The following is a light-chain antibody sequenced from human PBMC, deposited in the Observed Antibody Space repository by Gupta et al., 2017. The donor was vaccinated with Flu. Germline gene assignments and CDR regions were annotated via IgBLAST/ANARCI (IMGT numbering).Light chain of an antibody. CDR1: QNVNNY. V-gene: IGKV3-11*01. Sequence: PAPLSLSPGERATLSCRASQNVNNYLAWFQQKPDQAPRLLIYDASNRATGIPARFSGSGSGTDFTLTISSLEPEDFAVYYCQQRNNLPLTFGHGTKVDIK. CDR2: DAS. J-gene: IGKJ3*01. CDR3: QQRNNLPLT.